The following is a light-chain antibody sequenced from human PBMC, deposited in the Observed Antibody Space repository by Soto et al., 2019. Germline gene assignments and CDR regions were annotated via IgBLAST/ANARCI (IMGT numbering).Light chain of an antibody. CDR2: VTS. Sequence: EIVMTQSPATLSVSPGERATLSCRASQGVRGNLAWYQQKPGQAPRLLIYVTSTRAAGVPARFSGSASGTEFTLTISSLQSEDFAVYYCQQYNDWPPTFGQGTKVDIK. CDR3: QQYNDWPPT. CDR1: QGVRGN. V-gene: IGKV3-15*01. J-gene: IGKJ1*01.